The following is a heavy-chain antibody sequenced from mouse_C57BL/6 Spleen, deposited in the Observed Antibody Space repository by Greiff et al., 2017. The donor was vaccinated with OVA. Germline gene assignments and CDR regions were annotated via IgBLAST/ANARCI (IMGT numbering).Heavy chain of an antibody. CDR1: GYTFTDYE. Sequence: VQRVESGAELVRPGASVTLSCKASGYTFTDYEMHWVKQTPVHGLEWIGAIDPETGGTAYNQKFKGKAILTADKSSSTAYMELRSLTSEDSAVYYCTRGSPFYYAMDYWGQGTSVTVSS. V-gene: IGHV1-15*01. CDR3: TRGSPFYYAMDY. CDR2: IDPETGGT. D-gene: IGHD6-1*01. J-gene: IGHJ4*01.